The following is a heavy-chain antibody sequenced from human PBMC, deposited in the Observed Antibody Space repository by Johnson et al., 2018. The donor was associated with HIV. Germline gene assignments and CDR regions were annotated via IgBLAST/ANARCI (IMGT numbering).Heavy chain of an antibody. V-gene: IGHV3-9*01. Sequence: VQLVESGGGLVQPGRSLRLSCAASGFTFDDYAMHWVRQAPGKGLEWVSGISWNSGSIGYADSVKGRFTISRDTAKNSLYLQMNSLRAEDTALYYCAKDINGGLEYSSSSERFSGAFDIWGQGTMVTVSS. CDR2: ISWNSGSI. CDR3: AKDINGGLEYSSSSERFSGAFDI. J-gene: IGHJ3*02. CDR1: GFTFDDYA. D-gene: IGHD6-6*01.